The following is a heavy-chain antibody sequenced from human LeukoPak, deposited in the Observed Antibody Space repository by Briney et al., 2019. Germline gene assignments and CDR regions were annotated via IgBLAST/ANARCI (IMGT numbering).Heavy chain of an antibody. V-gene: IGHV4-38-2*02. J-gene: IGHJ3*02. CDR1: GYSISIGYY. Sequence: PSETLSLTCSVSGYSISIGYYWGWIRQPPGQGLEWIGSIYHSGNTYYNPSLKSRVNISVDTSKNQFSLKLASVTDADTAVYYCAREIYCSGGSCYLDAFDIWGQGTLVTVSS. CDR3: AREIYCSGGSCYLDAFDI. D-gene: IGHD2-15*01. CDR2: IYHSGNT.